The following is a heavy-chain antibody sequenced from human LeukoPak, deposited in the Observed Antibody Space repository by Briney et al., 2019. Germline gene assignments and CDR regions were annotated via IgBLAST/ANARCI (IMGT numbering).Heavy chain of an antibody. V-gene: IGHV1-69*13. D-gene: IGHD3-22*01. Sequence: SVKVSCKASGGTFSSYAISWVRQAPGQGLEWMGGIIPIFGTANYAQKFQGRVTITADESTSTAYMELSSLRSEDTAVYYCARGGLNYYDSRGFDYWGQGTLVTVSS. CDR1: GGTFSSYA. J-gene: IGHJ4*02. CDR3: ARGGLNYYDSRGFDY. CDR2: IIPIFGTA.